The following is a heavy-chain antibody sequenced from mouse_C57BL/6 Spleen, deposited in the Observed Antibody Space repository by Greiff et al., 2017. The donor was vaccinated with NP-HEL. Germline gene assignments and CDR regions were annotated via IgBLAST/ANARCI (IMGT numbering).Heavy chain of an antibody. V-gene: IGHV1-81*01. CDR1: GYTFTSYG. D-gene: IGHD2-1*01. CDR2: IYPRSGNT. Sequence: QVQLKQSGAELARPGASVKLSCKASGYTFTSYGISWVKQRTGQGLEWIGEIYPRSGNTYYNEKFKGKATLTADKSSSTAYMELRSLTSEDSAVYFCARGGNYTYYAMDYWGQGTSVTVSS. J-gene: IGHJ4*01. CDR3: ARGGNYTYYAMDY.